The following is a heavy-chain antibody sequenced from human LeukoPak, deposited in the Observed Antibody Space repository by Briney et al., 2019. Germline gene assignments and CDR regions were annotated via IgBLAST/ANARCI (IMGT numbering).Heavy chain of an antibody. J-gene: IGHJ5*02. Sequence: PSETLSLTCTVSGGSISSGSYYWSWIRRPAGKGLEWIGRIYTSGSTNYNPSLKSRVTISVDTSKNQFSLKLNSVTAADTAVYYCAREDYSYPTSGPFDPWGQGTLVTVSS. CDR2: IYTSGST. CDR1: GGSISSGSYY. CDR3: AREDYSYPTSGPFDP. D-gene: IGHD4-11*01. V-gene: IGHV4-61*02.